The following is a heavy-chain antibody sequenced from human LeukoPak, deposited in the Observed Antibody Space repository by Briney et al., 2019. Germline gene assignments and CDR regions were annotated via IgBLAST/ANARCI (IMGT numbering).Heavy chain of an antibody. Sequence: GASVKVSCKASGGSFSNFGISWVRQAPGQGLEWMGGIIPIFGTANYAQKFQGRVTITADKSTSTAYMELSSLRSEDTAVYYCAGLDRGDYYGSGSYNWFDPWGQGTLVTVSS. CDR3: AGLDRGDYYGSGSYNWFDP. J-gene: IGHJ5*02. CDR1: GGSFSNFG. V-gene: IGHV1-69*06. CDR2: IIPIFGTA. D-gene: IGHD3-10*01.